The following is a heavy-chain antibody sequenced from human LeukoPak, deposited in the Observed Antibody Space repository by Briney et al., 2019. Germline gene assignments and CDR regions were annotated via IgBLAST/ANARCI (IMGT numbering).Heavy chain of an antibody. V-gene: IGHV3-30*18. CDR3: AKDERFFSYFFDY. Sequence: GGSLRLSCAASGFTFTGYSMHWVRQAPGKGLEWVAIISFDAANEYYADSLKGRFTISRDNSANAVYLQMSSLRVEDTAVYYCAKDERFFSYFFDYWGQGTLVTVSS. CDR2: ISFDAANE. CDR1: GFTFTGYS. J-gene: IGHJ4*02.